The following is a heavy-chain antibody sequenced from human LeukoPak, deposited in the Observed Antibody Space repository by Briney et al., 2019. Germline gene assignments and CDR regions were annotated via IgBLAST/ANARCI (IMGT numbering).Heavy chain of an antibody. Sequence: GGSLRLSCAASGFTFSSYSMNWVRQAPGKGLEWVSYISSSSGSIYYADSVKGRLTISRDNAKNSLYLQMNSLRDEDTAVYYCARGYGGYAGYGMDVWGQGSTVTVSS. D-gene: IGHD5-12*01. CDR1: GFTFSSYS. CDR3: ARGYGGYAGYGMDV. J-gene: IGHJ6*02. V-gene: IGHV3-48*02. CDR2: ISSSSGSI.